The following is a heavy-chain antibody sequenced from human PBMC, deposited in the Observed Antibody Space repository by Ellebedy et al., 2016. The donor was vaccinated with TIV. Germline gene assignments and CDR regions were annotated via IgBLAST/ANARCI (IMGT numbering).Heavy chain of an antibody. V-gene: IGHV4-4*07. CDR1: GGSISSYY. D-gene: IGHD2/OR15-2a*01. J-gene: IGHJ6*02. Sequence: MPGGSLRLSCTVSGGSISSYYRSWIRQPAGKGMEWNGRVYGSGTTNSNPSLQTRVTMSIDRSKNQFSLKLTSVTAADTAVYYCAREVGRLSDVWGEGTPVIVSS. CDR2: VYGSGTT. CDR3: AREVGRLSDV.